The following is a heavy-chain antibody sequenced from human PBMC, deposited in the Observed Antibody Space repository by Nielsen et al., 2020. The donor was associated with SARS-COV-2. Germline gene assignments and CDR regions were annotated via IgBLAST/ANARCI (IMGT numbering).Heavy chain of an antibody. CDR2: VSSSGGST. Sequence: GGSLRLSCAASGFTFNIYAMAWVRRAPGRGLQWVTGVSSSGGSTYYTDSVKGRFSISRDNSKNTLYLQMNSLRAEDTAVYYCAKDSGYDWDREDYWGQGTLVTVSS. V-gene: IGHV3-23*01. CDR3: AKDSGYDWDREDY. D-gene: IGHD5-12*01. CDR1: GFTFNIYA. J-gene: IGHJ4*02.